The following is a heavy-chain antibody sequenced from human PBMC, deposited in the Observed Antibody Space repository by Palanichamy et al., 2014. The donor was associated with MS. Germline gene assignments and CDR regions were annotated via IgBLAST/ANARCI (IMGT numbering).Heavy chain of an antibody. CDR2: IHHSGST. D-gene: IGHD3-22*01. CDR1: GGSTTNSNW. J-gene: IGHJ3*02. CDR3: ASYDSSGYYPEAFDI. Sequence: QVQLQESGPGLVKPSGTLSLTCAVSGGSTTNSNWWSWVRQPPGKGLEWIGEIHHSGSTNYNPSLNGRIIMSIDKSKHQFSLTLTSVTAADTAMYYCASYDSSGYYPEAFDIWGQGTMVTVSS. V-gene: IGHV4-4*02.